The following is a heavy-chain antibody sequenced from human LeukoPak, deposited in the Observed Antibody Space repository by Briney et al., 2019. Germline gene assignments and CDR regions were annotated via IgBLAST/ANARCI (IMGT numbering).Heavy chain of an antibody. J-gene: IGHJ5*02. CDR3: VRGKAAAGAIWFDP. V-gene: IGHV4-59*01. CDR2: IYSSGST. Sequence: SETLSLTCTVSGGSMSGYYWTWIRQPPGKGLEWVGCIYSSGSTSYKPSPKSRITISLDTSKNQFSLNLSSVTAADTAVYYCVRGKAAAGAIWFDPWGQGTLVTVSS. CDR1: GGSMSGYY. D-gene: IGHD6-13*01.